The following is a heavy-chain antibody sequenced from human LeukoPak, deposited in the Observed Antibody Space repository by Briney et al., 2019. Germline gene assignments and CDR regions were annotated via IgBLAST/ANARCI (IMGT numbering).Heavy chain of an antibody. Sequence: GGSLRLSCAASGFTSSSYAMSWVRQAPGKGLEWVSAISGSGGSTYYADSAKGRFTISRDNSKNTLYLQMNSLRAEDTAVYYCAKGVWFGELTGDAFDIWGQGTMVTVSS. CDR1: GFTSSSYA. V-gene: IGHV3-23*01. J-gene: IGHJ3*02. CDR3: AKGVWFGELTGDAFDI. D-gene: IGHD3-10*01. CDR2: ISGSGGST.